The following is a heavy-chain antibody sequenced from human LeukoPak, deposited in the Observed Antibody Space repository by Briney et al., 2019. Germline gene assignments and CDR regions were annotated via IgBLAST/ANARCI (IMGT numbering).Heavy chain of an antibody. D-gene: IGHD1/OR15-1a*01. J-gene: IGHJ6*03. CDR3: ASNKAVPHARVPYYYYMDV. V-gene: IGHV1-46*01. CDR2: INPSGGST. CDR1: GYTFTSYY. Sequence: ASVKVSCKASGYTFTSYYMHWVRQAPGQGLEWMGIINPSGGSTSYAQKFQGRVTMTRDTSTSTVYMELSSLRSEDTAVYYCASNKAVPHARVPYYYYMDVWGKGTTVTVSS.